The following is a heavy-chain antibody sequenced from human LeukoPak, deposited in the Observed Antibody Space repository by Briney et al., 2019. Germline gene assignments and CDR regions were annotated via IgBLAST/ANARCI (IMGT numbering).Heavy chain of an antibody. V-gene: IGHV3-23*01. CDR1: GFTFSSYA. D-gene: IGHD3-3*01. CDR2: ISDSGGRT. Sequence: GGSLRLSCAASGFTFSSYAMSWVRQAPGKGLERVSAISDSGGRTYYADSVKGRFTISRDNSKNTLFLQMNSLRAEDTAVYYCAKDTSSGRITIFGVVIRYFDYWGQGTLVTVSS. CDR3: AKDTSSGRITIFGVVIRYFDY. J-gene: IGHJ4*02.